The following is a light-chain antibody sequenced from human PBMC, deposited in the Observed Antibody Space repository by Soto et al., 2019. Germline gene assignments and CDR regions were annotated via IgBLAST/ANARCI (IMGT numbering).Light chain of an antibody. CDR2: GVS. CDR3: QQYHNTPIT. J-gene: IGKJ5*01. Sequence: EIVLTQSPGTLSLSPGERATLSCRASQTVRNNYLAWYQQIPGQAPRLLIYGVSSRAAGIPDRFSGSGSGTDFTLTINRLEPEDFAVYYCQQYHNTPITFGQGTRLEIK. CDR1: QTVRNNY. V-gene: IGKV3-20*01.